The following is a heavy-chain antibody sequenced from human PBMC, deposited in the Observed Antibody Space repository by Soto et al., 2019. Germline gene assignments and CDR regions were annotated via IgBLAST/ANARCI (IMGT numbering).Heavy chain of an antibody. D-gene: IGHD6-19*01. J-gene: IGHJ5*02. V-gene: IGHV3-30*04. CDR2: ISYDGSNE. CDR3: AGEYFRRWLDPKNRFDP. CDR1: GFIFSSYA. Sequence: QVQLVESGGGVVQPGRSLRLSCAASGFIFSSYAMHWVRRAPGKGLEWVAVISYDGSNEYYADSVKGRFIISRDSSKNTLYLQMNSLRVEATAVYYCAGEYFRRWLDPKNRFDPWGQGTLVTVSS.